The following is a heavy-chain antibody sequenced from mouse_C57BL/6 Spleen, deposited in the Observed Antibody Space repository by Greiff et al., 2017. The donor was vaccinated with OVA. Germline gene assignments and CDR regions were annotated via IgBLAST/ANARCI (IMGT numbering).Heavy chain of an antibody. D-gene: IGHD1-1*01. CDR3: ARGATVANPHWYFDV. CDR1: GYTFTSYW. CDR2: IDPSDSYT. J-gene: IGHJ1*03. Sequence: VQLQQPGAELVMPGASVKLSCKASGYTFTSYWMHWVKQRPGQGLEWIGEIDPSDSYTNYNQKFKGKSTLTVDKSSSTAYMQLSSLTSEDSAVYYCARGATVANPHWYFDVWGTGTTVTVSS. V-gene: IGHV1-69*01.